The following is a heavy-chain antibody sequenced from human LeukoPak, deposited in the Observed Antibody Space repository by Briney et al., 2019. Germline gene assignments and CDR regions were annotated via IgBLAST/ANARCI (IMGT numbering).Heavy chain of an antibody. D-gene: IGHD6-6*01. CDR1: GYSFTDYG. V-gene: IGHV1-18*01. Sequence: ASVKVSCKASGYSFTDYGISRVRQAPGQGLEWMGWISAYNGNTKYAQIPQGRVTMTTDTSTSTAYMDLRSLRSDDTAVYYCAREGIRIRARPIDYWGQGTLVTVSS. CDR2: ISAYNGNT. CDR3: AREGIRIRARPIDY. J-gene: IGHJ4*02.